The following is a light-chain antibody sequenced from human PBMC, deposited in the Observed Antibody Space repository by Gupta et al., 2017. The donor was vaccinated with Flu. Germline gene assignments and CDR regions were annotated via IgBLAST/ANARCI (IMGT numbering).Light chain of an antibody. J-gene: IGLJ2*01. CDR3: SSYTSSSTLV. CDR1: SSDVGGYNY. CDR2: EVS. V-gene: IGLV2-14*01. Sequence: QSALTQPASVSGSPGQSITISCTGTSSDVGGYNYVSWYQQHPGKAPKLMIYEVSNRPSGVSNRFSGSESGNTASLTISGLQAEDEADYYCSSYTSSSTLVFGGGTNLTVI.